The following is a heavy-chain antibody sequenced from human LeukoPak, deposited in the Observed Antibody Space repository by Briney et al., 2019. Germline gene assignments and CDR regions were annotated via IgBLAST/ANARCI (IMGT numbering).Heavy chain of an antibody. J-gene: IGHJ4*02. D-gene: IGHD3-9*01. CDR2: IYPGDSDT. Sequence: GESLKISCKGSGYSFTSYWIGWVRQMPGKGLEWMGIIYPGDSDTRYSPSFQGQVTISADKSISTAYLQWSSLKASDTAMYYCARPSYYDILTGPAHPPAYWGQGTLVTVSS. CDR3: ARPSYYDILTGPAHPPAY. V-gene: IGHV5-51*01. CDR1: GYSFTSYW.